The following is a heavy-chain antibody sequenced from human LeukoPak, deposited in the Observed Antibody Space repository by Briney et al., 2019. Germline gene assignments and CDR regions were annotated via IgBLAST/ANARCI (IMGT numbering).Heavy chain of an antibody. V-gene: IGHV3-23*01. D-gene: IGHD3-3*01. Sequence: GGSLRLSCAASGFTFSSYAMSWVRQAPGQGLEWVSAISGSGGSTYYAASVKGRFTISRDNSKNTLYLQMNSLRAEDTAVYYCAKDLGTVTTIFGAWVNWFDPWGQGTLVTVSS. CDR1: GFTFSSYA. CDR3: AKDLGTVTTIFGAWVNWFDP. J-gene: IGHJ5*02. CDR2: ISGSGGST.